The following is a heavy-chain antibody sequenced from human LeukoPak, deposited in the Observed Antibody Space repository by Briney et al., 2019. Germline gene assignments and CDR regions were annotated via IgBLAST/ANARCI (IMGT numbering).Heavy chain of an antibody. V-gene: IGHV4-39*07. CDR1: GGSIGSSSYY. J-gene: IGHJ4*02. CDR3: ARAGGYGLIDY. CDR2: IYYSGST. D-gene: IGHD5-18*01. Sequence: SETLSLTCTVSGGSIGSSSYYWGWIRQPPGKGLEWIGSIYYSGSTYYNPSLKSRVTISVDTSKNQFSLKLSSVTAADTAVYYCARAGGYGLIDYWGQGTMVTVSS.